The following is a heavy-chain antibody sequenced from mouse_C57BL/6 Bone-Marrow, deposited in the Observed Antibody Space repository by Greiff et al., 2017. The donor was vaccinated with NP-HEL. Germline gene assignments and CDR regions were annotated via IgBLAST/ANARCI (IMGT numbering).Heavy chain of an antibody. D-gene: IGHD2-1*01. V-gene: IGHV5-12*01. Sequence: EVHLVESGGGLVQPGGSLKLSCAASGFTFSDYYMYWVRQTPEKRLEWVAYISNGGGSTYYPDTVKGRFTISRDNAKNTLYLQMSRLKSEDTAMYYCARQCNRYFDVWGTGTTVTVSS. CDR3: ARQCNRYFDV. J-gene: IGHJ1*03. CDR1: GFTFSDYY. CDR2: ISNGGGST.